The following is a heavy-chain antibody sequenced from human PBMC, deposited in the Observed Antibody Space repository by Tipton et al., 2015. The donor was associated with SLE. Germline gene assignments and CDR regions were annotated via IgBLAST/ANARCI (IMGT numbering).Heavy chain of an antibody. CDR2: IYYSGST. Sequence: LRLSCTVSGGSISSYYWSWIRQPPGKGLEWIGYIYYSGSTNYNPSLKSRVTISVDTSKNQFSLKLSSVTAADTAVYYCARVTSSSWMGGFDYWGQGTLVTVSS. CDR1: GGSISSYY. D-gene: IGHD6-13*01. CDR3: ARVTSSSWMGGFDY. J-gene: IGHJ4*02. V-gene: IGHV4-59*01.